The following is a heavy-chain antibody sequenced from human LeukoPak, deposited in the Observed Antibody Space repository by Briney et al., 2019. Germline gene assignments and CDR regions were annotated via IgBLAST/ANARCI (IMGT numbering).Heavy chain of an antibody. CDR3: ARDLGEDTTMIFFDF. D-gene: IGHD5-18*01. Sequence: GASVKVSCKASGYTFTGYYMHWVRQAPGQGLEWMGWINPNSGGTSYAQKFQGRVTMTRDTSISTAYMELRSLRSDDTAVYYCARDLGEDTTMIFFDFWGQGTLVTVSS. CDR2: INPNSGGT. V-gene: IGHV1-2*02. J-gene: IGHJ4*02. CDR1: GYTFTGYY.